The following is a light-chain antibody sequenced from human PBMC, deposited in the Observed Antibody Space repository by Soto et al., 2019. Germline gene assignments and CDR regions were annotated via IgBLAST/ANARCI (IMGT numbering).Light chain of an antibody. CDR2: DAS. J-gene: IGKJ4*01. CDR3: QQRQNWPPLT. Sequence: VLTQSPATLSLSPGERTTLSFRASQSVNVHLAWYQQRPGQAPRLLIYDASIRAAVIPARFSGSGSLTDFTLSISSLEPEYFAVYYCQQRQNWPPLTFGGGSVVEMK. V-gene: IGKV3-11*01. CDR1: QSVNVH.